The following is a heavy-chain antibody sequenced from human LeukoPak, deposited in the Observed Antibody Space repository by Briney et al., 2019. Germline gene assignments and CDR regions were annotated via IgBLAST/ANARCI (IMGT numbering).Heavy chain of an antibody. J-gene: IGHJ4*02. CDR1: GFTFSSYA. V-gene: IGHV3-30-3*01. CDR3: ARDLTLYSYGSSVDH. Sequence: GGSLRLSCAASGFTFSSYAMHWVRQAPGKGLEWVAVISYDGSNKYYADSVKGRFTISRDNSKNTLYLQMNSLRAEDTAVYYCARDLTLYSYGSSVDHWGQGTLVTVSS. D-gene: IGHD5-18*01. CDR2: ISYDGSNK.